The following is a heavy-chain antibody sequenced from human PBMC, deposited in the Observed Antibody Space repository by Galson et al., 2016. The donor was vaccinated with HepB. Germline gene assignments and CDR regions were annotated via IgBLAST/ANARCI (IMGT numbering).Heavy chain of an antibody. Sequence: SLRLSCAASGFTFSSYALHWVRQAPGKGLEWVAVIWYDGSNKYYADSVKGRFTISRDNSKNTLYLQMKSLRAEDTAVYYCARQEGHNWNLRSGGFDYWGQGTLVTVSS. CDR3: ARQEGHNWNLRSGGFDY. CDR1: GFTFSSYA. J-gene: IGHJ4*02. CDR2: IWYDGSNK. V-gene: IGHV3-33*01. D-gene: IGHD1-20*01.